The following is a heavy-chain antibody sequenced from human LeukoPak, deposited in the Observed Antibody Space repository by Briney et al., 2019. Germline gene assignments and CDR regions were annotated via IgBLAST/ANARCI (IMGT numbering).Heavy chain of an antibody. CDR2: IYYSGST. J-gene: IGHJ3*02. CDR3: EMRTRGASATAMVTMLVVRANPGAFDS. Sequence: SETLSLTCTASGGSIGMSCYFWGWIRQHPGKGLEWIGSIYYSGSTYYNPSLKSRVTISVDTSKSQFSLKLSSVTAADTPVYSCEMRTRGASATAMVTMLVVRANPGAFDSWGQGTMVTVSS. D-gene: IGHD5-18*01. V-gene: IGHV4-39*01. CDR1: GGSIGMSCYF.